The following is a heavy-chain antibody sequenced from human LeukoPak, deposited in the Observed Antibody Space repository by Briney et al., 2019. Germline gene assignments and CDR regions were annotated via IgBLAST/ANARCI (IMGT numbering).Heavy chain of an antibody. CDR1: GFTFSSYD. CDR3: ARARITMVRGVWGTYFDY. V-gene: IGHV3-13*01. D-gene: IGHD3-10*01. J-gene: IGHJ4*02. Sequence: GGSLRLSCAASGFTFSSYDMHWVRQATGKGLEWVSAVGTAGDTYYPGSVKGRFTISRENAKNSLYLQMNSLRAGDTAVYYCARARITMVRGVWGTYFDYWGQGTLVTVSS. CDR2: VGTAGDT.